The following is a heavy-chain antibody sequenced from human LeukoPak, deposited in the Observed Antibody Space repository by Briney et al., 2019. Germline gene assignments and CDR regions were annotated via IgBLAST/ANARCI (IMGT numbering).Heavy chain of an antibody. CDR1: GFVFNDYY. J-gene: IGHJ6*02. Sequence: PGESLRLSCAASGFVFNDYYMNWFRQTPGKGLEWVSYISNSGLDIYYSDSVKGRFTISRDNAKNSLYLQMNSLRAEDTAVYYCARGHYGMDVWGQGTTVTVSS. V-gene: IGHV3-11*04. CDR2: ISNSGLDI. CDR3: ARGHYGMDV.